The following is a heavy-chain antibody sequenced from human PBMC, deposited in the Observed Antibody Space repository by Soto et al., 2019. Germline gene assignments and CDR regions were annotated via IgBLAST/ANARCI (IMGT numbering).Heavy chain of an antibody. D-gene: IGHD3-10*01. CDR1: GYIFTSYG. CDR2: ISAYNGYT. Sequence: ASVKVSCKASGYIFTSYGISWVRQAPGQGLEWMGWISAYNGYTNYAQNLQGRVTMTTDTSTSTAYVELRRLRSDDTAVYYCARGGLWFGELFRQRGDACDISGQRKMVTVS. CDR3: ARGGLWFGELFRQRGDACDI. V-gene: IGHV1-18*04. J-gene: IGHJ3*02.